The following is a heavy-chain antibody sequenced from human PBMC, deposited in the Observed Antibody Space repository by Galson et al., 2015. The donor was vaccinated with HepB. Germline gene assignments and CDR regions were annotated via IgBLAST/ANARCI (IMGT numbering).Heavy chain of an antibody. J-gene: IGHJ4*02. CDR2: IIPIFGIA. Sequence: SVKVSCKAPGGTFSSYAISWVRQAPGQGLEWMGGIIPIFGIANYAQKFQGRVTITADKSTSTAYMELSSLRSEDTAVYYCARDVRDGYTEGYFDYWGQGTLVTVSS. CDR3: ARDVRDGYTEGYFDY. D-gene: IGHD5-24*01. CDR1: GGTFSSYA. V-gene: IGHV1-69*10.